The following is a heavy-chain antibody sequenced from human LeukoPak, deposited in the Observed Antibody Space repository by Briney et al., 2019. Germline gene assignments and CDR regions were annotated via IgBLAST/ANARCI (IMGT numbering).Heavy chain of an antibody. CDR2: ISGSGGST. Sequence: GGSLRLSCAAFGFTFSSYAMSWVRQGPGKGLEWVSAISGSGGSTYYADSVKGRFTISRDNSKNTLYLQMNSLRAEDTALYYCAKDVEIVPSGTEYWGQGTLVTVSS. J-gene: IGHJ4*02. D-gene: IGHD2/OR15-2a*01. CDR3: AKDVEIVPSGTEY. CDR1: GFTFSSYA. V-gene: IGHV3-23*01.